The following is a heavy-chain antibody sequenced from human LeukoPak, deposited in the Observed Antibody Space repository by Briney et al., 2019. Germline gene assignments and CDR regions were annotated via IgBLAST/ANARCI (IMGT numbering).Heavy chain of an antibody. CDR2: ISGSGGST. V-gene: IGHV3-23*01. J-gene: IGHJ4*02. CDR3: AKKRWELRGGYFDY. D-gene: IGHD1-26*01. Sequence: QPGGSLRLSCAASGFTFSSSAMSWVRQVPGKGLEWVSAISGSGGSTYYADSVKGRFTISRDNSKNTLYLQMNSLRAEDTAVYYCAKKRWELRGGYFDYWGQGTLVTVSS. CDR1: GFTFSSSA.